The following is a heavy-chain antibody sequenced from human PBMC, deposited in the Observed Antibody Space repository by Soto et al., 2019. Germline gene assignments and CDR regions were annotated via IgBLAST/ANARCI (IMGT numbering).Heavy chain of an antibody. Sequence: QVQLQESGPGLVKPSETLSLTCTVSGGSISSYYWSWIRQPPGKGLEWIGYIYYSGSTNYNPSLKSRGTISVDTSKNQFSLKLSSVTAADTAVYYCARLKSGQQPRRFDYWGQGTLVTVSS. CDR2: IYYSGST. D-gene: IGHD6-13*01. CDR3: ARLKSGQQPRRFDY. J-gene: IGHJ4*02. CDR1: GGSISSYY. V-gene: IGHV4-59*08.